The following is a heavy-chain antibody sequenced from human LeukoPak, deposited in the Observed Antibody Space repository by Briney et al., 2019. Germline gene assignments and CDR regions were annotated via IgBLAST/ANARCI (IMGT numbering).Heavy chain of an antibody. J-gene: IGHJ4*02. D-gene: IGHD4-23*01. CDR3: ARDLHLALPRNTPASTVVIGY. Sequence: GGSLRLSCAASGFTFSSYSMNWVRQAPGKGLEWVSSISSSGSTIYYADSVKGRFTISRDNAKNSLYLQMNSLRAEDTAVYYCARDLHLALPRNTPASTVVIGYWGQGTLVTVSS. CDR2: ISSSGSTI. CDR1: GFTFSSYS. V-gene: IGHV3-48*04.